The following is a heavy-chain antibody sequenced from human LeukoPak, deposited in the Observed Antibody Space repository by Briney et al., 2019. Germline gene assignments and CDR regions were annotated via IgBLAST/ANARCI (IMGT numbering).Heavy chain of an antibody. CDR2: INHSGST. J-gene: IGHJ5*02. Sequence: PSETLSLTCAVYGGSFSGYYWSWIRQPSGKGLEWIGEINHSGSTNYNPSLKSRVTISVDTSKNQFSLKLSSATAADTAVYYCARALTYYYDSSGYGWFDPWGQGTLVTVSS. V-gene: IGHV4-34*01. CDR1: GGSFSGYY. CDR3: ARALTYYYDSSGYGWFDP. D-gene: IGHD3-22*01.